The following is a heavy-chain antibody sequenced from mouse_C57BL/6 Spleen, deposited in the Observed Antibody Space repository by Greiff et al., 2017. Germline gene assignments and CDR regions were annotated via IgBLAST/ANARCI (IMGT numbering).Heavy chain of an antibody. V-gene: IGHV2-2*01. CDR1: GFSLTSYG. Sequence: VKVVESGPGLVQPSQSLSITCTVSGFSLTSYGVHWVRQSPGKGLEWLGVIWSGGSTDYNAAFISRLSISKDNSKSQVFFKMNSLQADDTAIYYCARERDSSGYVWFAYWGQGTLVTVSA. CDR3: ARERDSSGYVWFAY. D-gene: IGHD3-2*02. J-gene: IGHJ3*01. CDR2: IWSGGST.